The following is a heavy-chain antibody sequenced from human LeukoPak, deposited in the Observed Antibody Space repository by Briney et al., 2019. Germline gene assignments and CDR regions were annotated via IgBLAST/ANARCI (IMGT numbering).Heavy chain of an antibody. V-gene: IGHV4-4*07. J-gene: IGHJ3*02. CDR3: ARDRLYDILSGYYISAFDI. Sequence: SETLSLTCTVSGGSISSYYWSWIRQPAGKGLEWIGRTQTSGSTNYNPSLKSRVTMSVDTSKNQVSLKLSSVTAADTAVYYCARDRLYDILSGYYISAFDIWGQGTMVTVSS. D-gene: IGHD3-9*01. CDR2: TQTSGST. CDR1: GGSISSYY.